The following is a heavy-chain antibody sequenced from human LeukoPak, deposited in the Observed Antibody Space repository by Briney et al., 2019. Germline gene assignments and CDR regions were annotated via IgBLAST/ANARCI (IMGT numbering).Heavy chain of an antibody. CDR1: GCTISSSNW. CDR3: ARGDLLWFGELRNWFDP. V-gene: IGHV4-4*02. D-gene: IGHD3-10*01. Sequence: PSETLSLTCAVSGCTISSSNWQSWVRPPPRKGQEWSGEIHHSGSTNYNPSLKSRVTISVDKSKKQFSLKLSSVTAADTAVYYCARGDLLWFGELRNWFDPWGQGTLVTVSA. CDR2: IHHSGST. J-gene: IGHJ5*02.